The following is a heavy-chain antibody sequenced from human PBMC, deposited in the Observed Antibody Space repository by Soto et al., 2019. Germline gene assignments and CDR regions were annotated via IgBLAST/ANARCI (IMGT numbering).Heavy chain of an antibody. V-gene: IGHV4-59*01. CDR2: IYYSGST. CDR1: GGSISSYY. J-gene: IGHJ5*02. D-gene: IGHD3-9*01. CDR3: ARDRLANWFDP. Sequence: SETLSLTCTVSGGSISSYYWSWIRQPPGKGLEWIGYIYYSGSTNYNPSLKSRVTISVDTSKNQFSLKLSSVTAADTAVYYCARDRLANWFDPWGQGTLVTVSS.